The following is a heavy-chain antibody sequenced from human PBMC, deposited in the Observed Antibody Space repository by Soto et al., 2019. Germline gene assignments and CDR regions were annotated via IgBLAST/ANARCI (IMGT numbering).Heavy chain of an antibody. J-gene: IGHJ4*02. CDR2: ISGSGGST. CDR3: AKDRQWLVRGFFGY. V-gene: IGHV3-23*01. Sequence: GGSLRLFSADSGFTFSSDALSSVPHGPGKGLEWVSAISGSGGSTYYADSVKGRFTISRDNSKNTLYLQMNSLRAEDTAVYYCAKDRQWLVRGFFGYWGQGTLVTVSS. CDR1: GFTFSSDA. D-gene: IGHD6-19*01.